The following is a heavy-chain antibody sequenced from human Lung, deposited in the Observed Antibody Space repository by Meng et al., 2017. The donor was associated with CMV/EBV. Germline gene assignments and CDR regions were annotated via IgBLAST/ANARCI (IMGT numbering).Heavy chain of an antibody. Sequence: ASXXVSXKASGYTFTSYYMHWVRQAPGQGLEWMGIINPSGGSTSYAQKFQGRVTMTRDTSTSTVYMELSSLRSEDTAVYYCARVAGGANSPFDYWGQGTXVTVSS. D-gene: IGHD4/OR15-4a*01. CDR3: ARVAGGANSPFDY. V-gene: IGHV1-46*01. CDR2: INPSGGST. CDR1: GYTFTSYY. J-gene: IGHJ4*02.